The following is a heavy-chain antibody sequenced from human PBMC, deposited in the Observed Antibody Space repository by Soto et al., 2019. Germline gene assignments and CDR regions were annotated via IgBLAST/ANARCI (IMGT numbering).Heavy chain of an antibody. Sequence: DVQLLESGGGLIQPGGSLRLSCAASGFTFNNHAMAWVRQAPGKGLEWVSSIGHSGYSINYGDSVKGRFTISRDNSKNMLFLGMNGLRAEDTAVYYCARSDDKDILTGCYNWGQGALVTVSS. V-gene: IGHV3-23*01. CDR3: ARSDDKDILTGCYN. J-gene: IGHJ4*02. CDR2: IGHSGYSI. D-gene: IGHD3-9*01. CDR1: GFTFNNHA.